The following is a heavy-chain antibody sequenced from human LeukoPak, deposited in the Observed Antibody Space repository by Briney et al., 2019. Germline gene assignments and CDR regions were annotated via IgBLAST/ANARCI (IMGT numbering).Heavy chain of an antibody. D-gene: IGHD6-13*01. CDR1: GFTFSSYG. Sequence: GSLRLSCAASGFTFSSYGMHWVRQAPGKGLEWVAVIWYDGSNKYYADSVKGRFTISRDNSKNTLYLQMDSLRAEDTAVYYCAGYSSSWPDYWGQGTLVTVSS. CDR3: AGYSSSWPDY. J-gene: IGHJ4*02. V-gene: IGHV3-30*02. CDR2: IWYDGSNK.